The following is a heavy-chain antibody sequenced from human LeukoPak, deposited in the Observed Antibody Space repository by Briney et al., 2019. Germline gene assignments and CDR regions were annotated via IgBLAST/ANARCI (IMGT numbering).Heavy chain of an antibody. Sequence: ASVKVSCKASGYTFTYHYIHWVRQAPGQGLEGMASIHPDDYNTAYGQKFQGRLTITRDTSTSTVYIDLSSLRSEDTAVYFCAREGYHAGGSGSQKAFDYWGQGTLITVSS. CDR1: GYTFTYHY. V-gene: IGHV1-46*01. J-gene: IGHJ4*02. CDR3: AREGYHAGGSGSQKAFDY. D-gene: IGHD3-10*01. CDR2: IHPDDYNT.